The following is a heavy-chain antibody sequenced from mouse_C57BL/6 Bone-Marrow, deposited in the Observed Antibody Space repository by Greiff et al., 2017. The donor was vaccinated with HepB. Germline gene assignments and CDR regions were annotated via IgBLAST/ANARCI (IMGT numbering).Heavy chain of an antibody. V-gene: IGHV2-6*03. CDR1: GFSLTSYG. CDR2: IWSDGST. Sequence: VKVVESGPGLVAPSQSLSITCTVSGFSLTSYGVHWVRQPPGKGLEWLVVIWSDGSTTYNSALKSRLSISKDNSKSQVFLKMNSLQTDDTAMYYCARDSSGYPSWFAYWGQGTLVTVSA. CDR3: ARDSSGYPSWFAY. D-gene: IGHD3-2*02. J-gene: IGHJ3*01.